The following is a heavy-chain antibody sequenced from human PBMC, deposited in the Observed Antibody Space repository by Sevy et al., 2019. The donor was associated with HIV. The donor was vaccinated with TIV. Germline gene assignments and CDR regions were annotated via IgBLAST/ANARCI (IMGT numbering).Heavy chain of an antibody. CDR2: IYYSGNT. Sequence: SETLSLTCTVSGDSINSSSYYWGWIRQPPGKGLEWIGSIYYSGNTYYYPSLRSRVSISIDTSKNQFSLKLSSVTAADTAVYYCARLVYYDKDYWGQGTLVTVSS. D-gene: IGHD3-16*01. J-gene: IGHJ4*02. CDR1: GDSINSSSYY. CDR3: ARLVYYDKDY. V-gene: IGHV4-39*01.